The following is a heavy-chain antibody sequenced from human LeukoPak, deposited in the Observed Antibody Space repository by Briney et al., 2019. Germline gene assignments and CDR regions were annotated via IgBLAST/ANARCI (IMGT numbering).Heavy chain of an antibody. J-gene: IGHJ3*02. CDR3: AKGHYHYEGAFDI. V-gene: IGHV3-23*01. Sequence: PGGSLRLSCAASGFTFSSYAMSWVRQAPGKGLEWVSAISGSGGSTYYADSVKGRFTISRDNSKNTLYLQMNSLRAEDTAVYYRAKGHYHYEGAFDIWGQGTMVTVSS. CDR2: ISGSGGST. CDR1: GFTFSSYA. D-gene: IGHD3-22*01.